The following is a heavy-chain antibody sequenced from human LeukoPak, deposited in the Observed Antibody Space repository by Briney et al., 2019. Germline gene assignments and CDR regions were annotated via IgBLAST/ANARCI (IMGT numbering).Heavy chain of an antibody. V-gene: IGHV3-23*01. CDR3: AKDIQLST. CDR2: IGASGEST. Sequence: GGSLRVSCAASGFTFSSYGMHWVRQAPGKGLEWVSLIGASGESTYYADSVKGRFTISRDNSKNTLSLQMNSLRVEDTAMYFCAKDIQLSTWGLGTMVTVSS. CDR1: GFTFSSYG. D-gene: IGHD5-24*01. J-gene: IGHJ3*01.